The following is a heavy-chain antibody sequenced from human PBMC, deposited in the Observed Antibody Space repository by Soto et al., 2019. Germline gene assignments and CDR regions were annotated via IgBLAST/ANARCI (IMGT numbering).Heavy chain of an antibody. Sequence: QVQLVQSGAEVKKPGSSVKVSCKASGGTFSSYAISWVRQAPGQGLEWMGGIIPIFGTANYAQKFQGRVTITADESTSSAYMELSSLRSEDTAVYYCARGGGATPWLIPRPAFDIWGQGTMVTVSS. D-gene: IGHD1-26*01. V-gene: IGHV1-69*01. CDR2: IIPIFGTA. CDR1: GGTFSSYA. J-gene: IGHJ3*02. CDR3: ARGGGATPWLIPRPAFDI.